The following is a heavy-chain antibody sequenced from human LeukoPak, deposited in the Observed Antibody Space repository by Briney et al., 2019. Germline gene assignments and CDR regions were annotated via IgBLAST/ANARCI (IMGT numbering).Heavy chain of an antibody. Sequence: PSETLSLTCTVSGGSINSYYWSWIRQPPGKGLEWIGYIYYSGSTKYNPSLESRVTISVDKSKNQFSLKLSSVTAADTAVYYCARYYYDSSGYLNWFDPWGQGTLVTVSS. CDR1: GGSINSYY. J-gene: IGHJ5*02. CDR2: IYYSGST. CDR3: ARYYYDSSGYLNWFDP. D-gene: IGHD3-22*01. V-gene: IGHV4-59*12.